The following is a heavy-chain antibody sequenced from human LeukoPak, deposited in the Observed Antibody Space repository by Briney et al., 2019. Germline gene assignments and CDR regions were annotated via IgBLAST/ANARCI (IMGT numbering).Heavy chain of an antibody. CDR1: GFTFSSYG. Sequence: PGRSLRLSCAASGFTFSSYGMHWVRQAPGKGLEWVAVISYDGSNKYYADSVKGRFTTSRDNSKNTLYLQMNSLRAEDTAVYYCAKELRSYCTNGVCQMGYYYYGMDVWGQGTTVTVSS. D-gene: IGHD2-8*01. J-gene: IGHJ6*02. CDR2: ISYDGSNK. V-gene: IGHV3-30*18. CDR3: AKELRSYCTNGVCQMGYYYYGMDV.